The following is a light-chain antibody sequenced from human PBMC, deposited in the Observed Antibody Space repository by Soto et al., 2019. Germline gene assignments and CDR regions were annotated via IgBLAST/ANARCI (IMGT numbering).Light chain of an antibody. V-gene: IGKV3-20*01. CDR2: GAS. Sequence: EIVLTQSPGTLSLSPGERATLSCRASESFSINYLAWYQKRPGQAPRLLIFGASNRATGIPDRFSATGSGTDFTLTISRLEPDDFAVYYCQQFDSAPLTFGQGTRLEIK. J-gene: IGKJ5*01. CDR3: QQFDSAPLT. CDR1: ESFSINY.